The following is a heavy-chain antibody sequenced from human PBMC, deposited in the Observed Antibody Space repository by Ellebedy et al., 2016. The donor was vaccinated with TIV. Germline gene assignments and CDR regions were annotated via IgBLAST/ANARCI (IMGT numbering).Heavy chain of an antibody. CDR1: GFTVSSNY. D-gene: IGHD3-10*02. Sequence: GGSLRLXCAASGFTVSSNYMSWVRQAPGKGLEWVSVIYSGGNTYYADSVRGRFTVPRDNSKNTLYLQMNSLRAEDTAVYYCARGVFGEFLDYWGQGTRVTVSS. CDR2: IYSGGNT. J-gene: IGHJ4*02. V-gene: IGHV3-53*01. CDR3: ARGVFGEFLDY.